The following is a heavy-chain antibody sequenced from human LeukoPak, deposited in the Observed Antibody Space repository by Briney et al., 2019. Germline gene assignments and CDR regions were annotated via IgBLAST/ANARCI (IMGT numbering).Heavy chain of an antibody. CDR1: GFTFSSYG. J-gene: IGHJ3*02. V-gene: IGHV3-30*03. Sequence: GGSLRLSCAASGFTFSSYGMHWVRQAPGKGLEWVAVISYDGSNKYYADSVKGRFTISRDNSKNTLYLQMNSLRAEDTAVYYCMRSRDLLSAFDIWGQATMVTVSS. CDR3: MRSRDLLSAFDI. D-gene: IGHD3-9*01. CDR2: ISYDGSNK.